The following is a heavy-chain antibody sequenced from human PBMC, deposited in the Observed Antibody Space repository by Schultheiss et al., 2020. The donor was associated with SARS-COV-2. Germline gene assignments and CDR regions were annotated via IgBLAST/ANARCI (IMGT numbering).Heavy chain of an antibody. CDR1: GFTFSSYE. CDR3: ARDSGGYDFWSGYYFDY. V-gene: IGHV3-15*01. J-gene: IGHJ4*02. Sequence: GGSLRLSCAASGFTFSSYEMNWVRQAPGKGLEWVGRIKSKTDGGTTDYAAPVKGRFTISRDNSKNTLYLQMNSLRAEDTAVYYCARDSGGYDFWSGYYFDYWGQGTLVTVSS. D-gene: IGHD3-3*01. CDR2: IKSKTDGGTT.